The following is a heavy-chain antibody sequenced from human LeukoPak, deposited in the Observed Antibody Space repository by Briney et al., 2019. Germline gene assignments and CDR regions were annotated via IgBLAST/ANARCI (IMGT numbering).Heavy chain of an antibody. CDR1: GFTFSSYA. CDR2: ISGSGGST. Sequence: GGSPRLSCAASGFTFSSYAMSWVRQAPGKGLEWVSAISGSGGSTYYADSVKGRFSISRDNSKNTLYLQMDSLRAEDTAVYYCAKGLTYSSIWYFDYWGQGTLVTVSS. J-gene: IGHJ4*02. V-gene: IGHV3-23*01. CDR3: AKGLTYSSIWYFDY. D-gene: IGHD6-13*01.